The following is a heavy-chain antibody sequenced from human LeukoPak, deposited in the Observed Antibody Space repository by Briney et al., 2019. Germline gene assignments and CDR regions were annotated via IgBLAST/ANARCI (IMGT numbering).Heavy chain of an antibody. CDR2: VNPRSGDA. CDR3: ARGVPLGYCTYGVCYPPYYFGY. CDR1: GYTFISYN. V-gene: IGHV1-8*03. Sequence: ASVRVSCKASGYTFISYNINWLRQATGQGPEWMGWVNPRSGDAGYLQKFQGRLTITRDSSIDTAYMDLSGLNSEDTAVYYCARGVPLGYCTYGVCYPPYYFGYWGQGTLVTASS. D-gene: IGHD2-8*01. J-gene: IGHJ4*02.